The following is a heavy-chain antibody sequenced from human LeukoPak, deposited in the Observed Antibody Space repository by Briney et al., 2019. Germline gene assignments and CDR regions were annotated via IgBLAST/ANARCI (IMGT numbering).Heavy chain of an antibody. Sequence: SETLPLTCAVYGGSFSGYYWSWIRQPPGKGLEWIGEINHSGSTNYNPSLKSRVTISVDTSKNQFSLKLSSVTAADTAVYYCATFYYYDSSGYYSPHFDYWGQGTLVTVSS. J-gene: IGHJ4*02. CDR2: INHSGST. CDR3: ATFYYYDSSGYYSPHFDY. CDR1: GGSFSGYY. D-gene: IGHD3-22*01. V-gene: IGHV4-34*01.